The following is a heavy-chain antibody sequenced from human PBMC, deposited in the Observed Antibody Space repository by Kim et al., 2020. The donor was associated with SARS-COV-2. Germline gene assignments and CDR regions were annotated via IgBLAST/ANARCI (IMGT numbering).Heavy chain of an antibody. V-gene: IGHV1-46*01. CDR2: INPSGGST. Sequence: ASVKVSCKASGYTFTSYYMHWVRQAPGQGLEWMGLINPSGGSTSYAQKFQGRVTMTRDTSTSTVYMELSSLRSEDTAVYYCAGGGGWGYSYGHFDYWCQGTMVTVSS. CDR1: GYTFTSYY. J-gene: IGHJ4*02. D-gene: IGHD5-18*01. CDR3: AGGGGWGYSYGHFDY.